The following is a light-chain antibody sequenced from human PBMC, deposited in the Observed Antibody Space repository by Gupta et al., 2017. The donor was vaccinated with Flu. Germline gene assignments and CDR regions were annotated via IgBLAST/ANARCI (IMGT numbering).Light chain of an antibody. V-gene: IGLV2-14*01. Sequence: QSALTQPASVSGSPGQSITITCTGTSSDVGSYNYVSWYQHHPGKAPQLITYEVTNRTAGVANSLSGSKAGSTASLTISGLQAEDEADYYCSSYTISSTVVFGGGTKLTVL. J-gene: IGLJ2*01. CDR3: SSYTISSTVV. CDR1: SSDVGSYNY. CDR2: EVT.